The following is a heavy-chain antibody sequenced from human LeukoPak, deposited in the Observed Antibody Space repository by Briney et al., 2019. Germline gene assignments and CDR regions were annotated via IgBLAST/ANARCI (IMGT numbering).Heavy chain of an antibody. Sequence: GGSLRLSCAASEFTFTNYWMHWVRQAPGKGLEWVAVIWYGGSNKYYADSVKGRFTISRDNSKNTLYLQMNSLRAEDTAVYYCAKDWGIYGDSNFDYWGQGTLVTVSS. CDR3: AKDWGIYGDSNFDY. J-gene: IGHJ4*02. V-gene: IGHV3-33*06. CDR2: IWYGGSNK. CDR1: EFTFTNYW. D-gene: IGHD4-17*01.